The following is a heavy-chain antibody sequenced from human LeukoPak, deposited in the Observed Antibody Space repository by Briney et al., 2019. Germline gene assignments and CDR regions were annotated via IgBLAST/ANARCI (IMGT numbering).Heavy chain of an antibody. CDR1: GFTFSSYG. CDR3: ARGAAAPTQGYYFYGMDV. CDR2: ISYDGSNK. Sequence: QPGGSLRLSCAASGFTFSSYGMHWVRQAPGKGLEWVAVISYDGSNKYYADSVKGRFTISRDNSKNTLYLHMNSLRAEDTAVYFCARGAAAPTQGYYFYGMDVWGQGTAVTVSS. D-gene: IGHD6-13*01. J-gene: IGHJ6*02. V-gene: IGHV3-30*03.